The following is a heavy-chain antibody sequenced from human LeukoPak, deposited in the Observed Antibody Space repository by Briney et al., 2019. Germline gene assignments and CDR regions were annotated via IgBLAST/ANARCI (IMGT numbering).Heavy chain of an antibody. V-gene: IGHV4-39*01. CDR1: GGSISSSSYY. CDR3: ARHDVPNYLFDY. CDR2: IYYSGST. J-gene: IGHJ4*02. Sequence: TSETLSLTCTVSGGSISSSSYYWGWISQPPGKGLEWIGSIYYSGSTYYNPSLKSRVTISVDTSKNQFSLKLSSVTAADTAVYYCARHDVPNYLFDYWGQGTLVTVSS. D-gene: IGHD5-24*01.